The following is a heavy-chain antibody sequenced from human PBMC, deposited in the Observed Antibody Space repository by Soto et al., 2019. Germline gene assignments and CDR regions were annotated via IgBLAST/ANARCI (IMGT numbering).Heavy chain of an antibody. V-gene: IGHV3-23*01. J-gene: IGHJ4*02. CDR3: AKDPSTGTPDC. CDR2: IHPSGGST. CDR1: GFMFSSYG. D-gene: IGHD3-9*01. Sequence: GGSLRLSCAAAGFMFSSYGMSWVRQAPGKGLQWVATIHPSGGSTHYAESVRGRFTISRDNSRDTLYLQMNSLRAEDTAVYYCAKDPSTGTPDCWGQGALVTVSS.